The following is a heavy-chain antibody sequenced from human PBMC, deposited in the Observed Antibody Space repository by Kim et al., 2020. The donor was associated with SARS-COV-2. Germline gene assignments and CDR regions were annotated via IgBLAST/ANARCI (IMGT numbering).Heavy chain of an antibody. Sequence: SVKVSCKASGGTFSSYAISWVRQAPGQGLEWMGGIIPIFGTANYAQKFQGRVTITADESTSTAYMELSSLRSEDTAVYYCASQRLERNYYDSSGYHYPQSYYYYGMDVWGQGTTVTVSS. CDR2: IIPIFGTA. J-gene: IGHJ6*02. D-gene: IGHD3-22*01. V-gene: IGHV1-69*13. CDR3: ASQRLERNYYDSSGYHYPQSYYYYGMDV. CDR1: GGTFSSYA.